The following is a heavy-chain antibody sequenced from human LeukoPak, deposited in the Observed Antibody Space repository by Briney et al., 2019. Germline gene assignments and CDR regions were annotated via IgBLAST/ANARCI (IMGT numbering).Heavy chain of an antibody. CDR1: VYTFTTYG. V-gene: IGHV1-18*01. J-gene: IGHJ4*02. CDR2: ISAYNGDT. Sequence: ASVKVSCKASVYTFTTYGISWVRQAPGQGLEWMGWISAYNGDTNYAQKLQGRVTMTTDTSTSTAYMELRSLRSDDTAVYYCARGPSNSSGWRAFFEYWGQGTLVTVSS. D-gene: IGHD6-19*01. CDR3: ARGPSNSSGWRAFFEY.